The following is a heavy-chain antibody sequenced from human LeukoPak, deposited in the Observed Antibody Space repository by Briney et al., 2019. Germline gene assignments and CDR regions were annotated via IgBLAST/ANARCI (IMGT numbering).Heavy chain of an antibody. CDR1: GGSISSYY. D-gene: IGHD2-2*01. CDR2: IYYSGSA. V-gene: IGHV4-59*01. Sequence: SEALSLTCTVSGGSISSYYWSWIRQPPGKGLEWIGYIYYSGSANYNPSLKSRVTISVDTPKNQFSLKLSSVTAADTAVYYCARNIVVVPADIPDYYYYYMDVWGKGTTVTVSS. J-gene: IGHJ6*03. CDR3: ARNIVVVPADIPDYYYYYMDV.